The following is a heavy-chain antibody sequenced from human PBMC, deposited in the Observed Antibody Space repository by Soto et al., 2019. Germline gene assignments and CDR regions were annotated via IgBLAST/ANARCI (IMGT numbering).Heavy chain of an antibody. J-gene: IGHJ5*02. Sequence: PSETLSLTCAVYGGSFSGYYWSWIRQPPGKGLEWIGEINHSGSTNYNPSIKSRVTISVDTSKNQFSLKLSSVTAADTAVYYCAIGLLGYSSSWYGYWFDPWGQGTLVTVSS. V-gene: IGHV4-34*01. D-gene: IGHD6-13*01. CDR3: AIGLLGYSSSWYGYWFDP. CDR2: INHSGST. CDR1: GGSFSGYY.